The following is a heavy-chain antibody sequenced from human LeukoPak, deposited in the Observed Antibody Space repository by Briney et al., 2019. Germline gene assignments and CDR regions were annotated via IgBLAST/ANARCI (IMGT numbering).Heavy chain of an antibody. V-gene: IGHV4-31*03. CDR1: GGSISSGGYY. CDR3: AREVDLHDYVDY. CDR2: IYYNGST. Sequence: PSQTLSLTCTVSGGSISSGGYYWSWIRQHPGKGLEWIRYIYYNGSTHYNPSLKSRVTISVDTSKNQFSLKLSSVTAADTAVYYCAREVDLHDYVDYWGQGTLVTVSS. J-gene: IGHJ4*02. D-gene: IGHD4-11*01.